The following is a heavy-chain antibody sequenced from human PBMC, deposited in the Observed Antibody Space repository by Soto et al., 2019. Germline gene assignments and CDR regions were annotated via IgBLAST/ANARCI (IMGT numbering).Heavy chain of an antibody. CDR1: GFSISTSGVG. J-gene: IGHJ4*02. CDR3: AHRQIHSGNWDCGVLDY. Sequence: VAPTQTLTLTCTLSGFSISTSGVGVGWIRQPPGKALEWLAVIYWDDDKRYSPSLRNRLNVSKDTSKNQVALAVTNMDPVDTATYYCAHRQIHSGNWDCGVLDYWGPGTLVTVSA. V-gene: IGHV2-5*02. CDR2: IYWDDDK. D-gene: IGHD1-7*01.